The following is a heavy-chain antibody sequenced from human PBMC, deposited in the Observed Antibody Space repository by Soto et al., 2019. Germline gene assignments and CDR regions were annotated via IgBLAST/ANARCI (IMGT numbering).Heavy chain of an antibody. J-gene: IGHJ5*02. V-gene: IGHV1-69*13. CDR2: IIPILGTA. CDR1: GGTFSSYA. D-gene: IGHD3-10*01. CDR3: ARDPTRGSYNWFDP. Sequence: GASVKVSCKASGGTFSSYAISWVRQAPGQGLEWMGGIIPILGTANYAQKFQGRVTITADESTSTAYMELSSLRSEDTAVYYCARDPTRGSYNWFDPWGQGTLVTVSS.